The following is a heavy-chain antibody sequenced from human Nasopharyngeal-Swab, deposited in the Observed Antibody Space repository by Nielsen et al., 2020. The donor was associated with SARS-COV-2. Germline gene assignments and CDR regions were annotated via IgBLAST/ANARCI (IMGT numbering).Heavy chain of an antibody. CDR2: ISAYNGNT. D-gene: IGHD3-16*01. V-gene: IGHV1-18*01. CDR3: ASSGQGDVDY. J-gene: IGHJ4*02. Sequence: WVRQAPGQGLEWTGWISAYNGNTNYAQKLQGRVTMTTDTSKSTAYMELRSLRSDDTAVYYCASSGQGDVDYWGQGTLVTVSS.